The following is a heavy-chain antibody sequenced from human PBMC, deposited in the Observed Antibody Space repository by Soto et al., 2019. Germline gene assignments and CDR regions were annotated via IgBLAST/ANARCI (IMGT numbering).Heavy chain of an antibody. D-gene: IGHD1-1*01. J-gene: IGHJ4*02. Sequence: QVQLVQSGAGVKKPGASVKVSCKASGYTFTSYTIHWVRQAPGQRLEWMGWINAGNDNRKYSQKFQGRVTLTRDTSASTAYLELDSLRPEDTAVYYCARVRGATTGDTFAYWGQGTLVTVSS. CDR1: GYTFTSYT. CDR3: ARVRGATTGDTFAY. V-gene: IGHV1-3*01. CDR2: INAGNDNR.